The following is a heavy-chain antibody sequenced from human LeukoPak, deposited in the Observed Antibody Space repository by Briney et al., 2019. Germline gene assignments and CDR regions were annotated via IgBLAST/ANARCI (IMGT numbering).Heavy chain of an antibody. Sequence: GGSLRLSCAASGFTFSSYAMHWVRQAPGKGLEWVAVISYDGSNKYYADSVKGRFTISRDNSKNTLYLQMNSLRAEDTAVYYCAIPATNYDILTGYYIQTLPWGQGTLVTVSS. J-gene: IGHJ5*02. D-gene: IGHD3-9*01. CDR2: ISYDGSNK. CDR3: AIPATNYDILTGYYIQTLP. CDR1: GFTFSSYA. V-gene: IGHV3-30*04.